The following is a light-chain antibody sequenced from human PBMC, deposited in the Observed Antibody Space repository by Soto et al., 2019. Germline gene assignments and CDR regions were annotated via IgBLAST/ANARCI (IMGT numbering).Light chain of an antibody. CDR1: QSVNSN. CDR2: GAS. CDR3: QQYDNWPPWT. V-gene: IGKV3-15*01. Sequence: EIVMTQSPATLSVSPGERATLSCRASQSVNSNMAWYQQKPGQVPRLLIYGASTRATGIPARFSGSGSGTEFTLTITPLQPEDFAVYHCQQYDNWPPWTFGQGTKVEIK. J-gene: IGKJ1*01.